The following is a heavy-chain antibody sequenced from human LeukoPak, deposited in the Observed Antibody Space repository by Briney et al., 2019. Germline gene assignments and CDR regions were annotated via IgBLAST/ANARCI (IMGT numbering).Heavy chain of an antibody. Sequence: SETLSLTCTVSGGSINTPNYYWGWIRQTPGRGLEWIGNIFYSGGTYYSPSLTSRVTISLDTSRNQFSLKLNSVTAADTAVYYCARGGYYYDSSGRLYYYYYMDVWGKGTTVTVSS. J-gene: IGHJ6*03. D-gene: IGHD3-22*01. CDR2: IFYSGGT. CDR1: GGSINTPNYY. CDR3: ARGGYYYDSSGRLYYYYYMDV. V-gene: IGHV4-39*07.